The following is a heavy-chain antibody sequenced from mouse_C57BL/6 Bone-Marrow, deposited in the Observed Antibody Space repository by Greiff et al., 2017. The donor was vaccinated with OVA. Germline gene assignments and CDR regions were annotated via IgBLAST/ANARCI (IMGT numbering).Heavy chain of an antibody. D-gene: IGHD2-1*01. V-gene: IGHV5-4*01. CDR1: GFTFSSYA. Sequence: EVMLVESGGGLVKPGGSLKLSCAASGFTFSSYAMSWVRQTPEKRLEWVATISDGGSYTYYPDNVKGRFTISRDNAKNNLYLQMSHLKSEDTAMYYCARDRLYYPFAYWGQGTLVTVSA. J-gene: IGHJ3*01. CDR2: ISDGGSYT. CDR3: ARDRLYYPFAY.